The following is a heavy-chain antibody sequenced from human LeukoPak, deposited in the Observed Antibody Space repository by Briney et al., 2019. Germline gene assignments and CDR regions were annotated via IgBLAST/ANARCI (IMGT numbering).Heavy chain of an antibody. Sequence: PGGSLRLSCAASGFTFSDYSMNWVRQAPGKGLEWVSAITSSGTTYYADSVKGRFTISRDNSQYTLYLQMNSLTAEDTALYYCAKRRSLIVIPGNYFDYWGLGTLVTVSS. CDR2: ITSSGTT. V-gene: IGHV3-23*01. J-gene: IGHJ4*02. CDR1: GFTFSDYS. D-gene: IGHD2/OR15-2a*01. CDR3: AKRRSLIVIPGNYFDY.